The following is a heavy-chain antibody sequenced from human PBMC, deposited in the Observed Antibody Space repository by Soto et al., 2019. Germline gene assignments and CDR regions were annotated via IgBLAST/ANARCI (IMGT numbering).Heavy chain of an antibody. CDR3: ARIWSGYRPDARLTQNYYYYYMDV. Sequence: SETLSVTCTVSGGSISSYDWSWVRQHPGKGLEWIGYIYYSGSTNYNPSLKSRVTISVDTSKNQFSLKLSSVTAADTAVYYCARIWSGYRPDARLTQNYYYYYMDVRGKGTTVTVSS. CDR1: GGSISSYD. CDR2: IYYSGST. V-gene: IGHV4-59*01. D-gene: IGHD3-3*01. J-gene: IGHJ6*03.